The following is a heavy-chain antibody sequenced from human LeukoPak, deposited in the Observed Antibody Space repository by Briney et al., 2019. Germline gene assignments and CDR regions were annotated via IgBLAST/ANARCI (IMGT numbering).Heavy chain of an antibody. D-gene: IGHD3-3*01. CDR3: GRDGVRSTPFDR. CDR2: INFDGSDA. V-gene: IGHV3-74*01. J-gene: IGHJ4*02. CDR1: GFTFSDYW. Sequence: TGGSLRLSCAASGFTFSDYWMHWVRQAPGKGLVWVAQINFDGSDATYADSVKGRFTISRDNAKNTLYLEMNSLRGEDTAVYYCGRDGVRSTPFDRWGQGTLVTVSS.